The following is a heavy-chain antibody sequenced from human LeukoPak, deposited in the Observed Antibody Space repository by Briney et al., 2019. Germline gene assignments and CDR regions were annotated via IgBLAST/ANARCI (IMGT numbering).Heavy chain of an antibody. Sequence: KSSETLSLTCIVSGGSISSYYWSWIRQPPGKGLEWIGNIYSSGTTNYNPSLKSRVTISVDTSKNQFSLKLSSVTAADTAVYYCARGGLDFDYWGQGTLVTVSS. CDR1: GGSISSYY. CDR3: ARGGLDFDY. CDR2: IYSSGTT. J-gene: IGHJ4*02. V-gene: IGHV4-59*13.